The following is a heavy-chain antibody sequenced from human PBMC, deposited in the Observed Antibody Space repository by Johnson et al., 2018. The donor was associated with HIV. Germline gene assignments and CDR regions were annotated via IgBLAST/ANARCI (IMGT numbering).Heavy chain of an antibody. Sequence: QVQLVESGGGVVQPGGSLRLSCATSGFTFSSYGMHWVRPAPGKGLAWVAVISYDGSNKYYADSVKGRFTISRANSTNTLYQQMHSMRAEDTAVYYFASPQAGDYPQDDAFHIWGQGTVVTVSS. CDR2: ISYDGSNK. CDR1: GFTFSSYG. V-gene: IGHV3-30*19. D-gene: IGHD4-17*01. J-gene: IGHJ3*02. CDR3: ASPQAGDYPQDDAFHI.